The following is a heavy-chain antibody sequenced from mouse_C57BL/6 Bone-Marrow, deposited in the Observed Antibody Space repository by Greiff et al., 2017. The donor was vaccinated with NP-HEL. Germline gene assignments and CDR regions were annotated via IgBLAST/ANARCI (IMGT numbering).Heavy chain of an antibody. CDR2: ISNLAYSI. V-gene: IGHV5-15*01. D-gene: IGHD1-1*01. J-gene: IGHJ3*01. CDR3: ARQGYYGSRSGFAY. Sequence: DVKLVESGGGLVQPGGSLKLSCAASGFTFSDYGMAWVRQAPRKGPEWVAFISNLAYSIYYADTVTGRFTISRENAKNTLYLEMSSLRSEDTAMYYCARQGYYGSRSGFAYWGQGTLVTVSA. CDR1: GFTFSDYG.